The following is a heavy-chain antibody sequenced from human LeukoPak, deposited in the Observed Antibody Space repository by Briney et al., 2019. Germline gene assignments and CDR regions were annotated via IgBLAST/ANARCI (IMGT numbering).Heavy chain of an antibody. CDR2: ISSSSSYI. Sequence: GGSLRLSCAASGFTFSSYSMNWVRQAPGKGLEWVSSISSSSSYIYYADSVKGRFTISRDNAKNSLYLQMNSLRAEGTAVYYCSSTPPPYAFDIWGQGTMVTVSS. V-gene: IGHV3-21*01. CDR1: GFTFSSYS. D-gene: IGHD6-19*01. CDR3: SSTPPPYAFDI. J-gene: IGHJ3*02.